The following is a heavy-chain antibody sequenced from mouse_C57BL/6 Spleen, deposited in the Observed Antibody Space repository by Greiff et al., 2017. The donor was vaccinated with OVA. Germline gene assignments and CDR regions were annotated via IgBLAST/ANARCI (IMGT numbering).Heavy chain of an antibody. CDR2: IYPGDGAT. Sequence: QVQLKESGAELVKPGASVKISCKASGYAFSSYWMNWVKQRPGKGLEWLVQIYPGDGATNYNGKFKGRATLTADKSSSTAYMQLSSLTSEDSAVYFCARDDGYPYYFDYWGQGTTLTVSS. V-gene: IGHV1-80*01. J-gene: IGHJ2*01. D-gene: IGHD2-3*01. CDR1: GYAFSSYW. CDR3: ARDDGYPYYFDY.